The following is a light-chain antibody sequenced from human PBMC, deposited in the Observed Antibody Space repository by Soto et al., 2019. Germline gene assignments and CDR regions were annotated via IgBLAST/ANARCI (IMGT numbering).Light chain of an antibody. CDR3: QQYGSSLT. CDR1: QSVSSSY. Sequence: EILLTQSPGTLSLSPGERATLSCRASQSVSSSYLAWYQQKPGQAPRLLIYGASSRATGIPDRFSGSGSGTDFTLTSSRLEPEDFAVYYCQQYGSSLTCGGGTKVEIK. J-gene: IGKJ4*01. V-gene: IGKV3-20*01. CDR2: GAS.